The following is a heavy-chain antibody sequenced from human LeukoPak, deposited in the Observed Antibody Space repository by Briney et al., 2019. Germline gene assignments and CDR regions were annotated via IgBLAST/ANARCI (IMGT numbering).Heavy chain of an antibody. J-gene: IGHJ4*02. CDR3: AKDATYYYDSSGSPGY. D-gene: IGHD3-22*01. Sequence: PGGSLRLSCAASGFTFGSYAMSWVRQAPGKGLEWVSAISGSGGSTYYADSVKGRFTISRDNSKNTLYLQMNSLRAEDTAVYYCAKDATYYYDSSGSPGYWGQGTLVTVSS. CDR2: ISGSGGST. V-gene: IGHV3-23*01. CDR1: GFTFGSYA.